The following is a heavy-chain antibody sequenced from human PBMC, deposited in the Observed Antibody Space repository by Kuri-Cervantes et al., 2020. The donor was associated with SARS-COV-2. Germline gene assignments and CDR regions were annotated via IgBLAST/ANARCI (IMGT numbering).Heavy chain of an antibody. J-gene: IGHJ4*02. CDR1: GGSISSYY. V-gene: IGHV4-59*01. CDR2: IYYSGST. Sequence: SETLSLTCTVSGGSISSYYWSWIRQPPGKGLEWIGYIYYSGSTNYNPSLKSRVTISVDTSKNQFSLKLSSLTAADTAVYYCARDSPEYSSSSSVPFDYWGQGTLVTVSS. CDR3: ARDSPEYSSSSSVPFDY. D-gene: IGHD6-6*01.